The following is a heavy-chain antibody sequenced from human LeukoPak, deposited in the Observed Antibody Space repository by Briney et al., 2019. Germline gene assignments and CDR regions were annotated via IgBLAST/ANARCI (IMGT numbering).Heavy chain of an antibody. CDR2: IYSGLST. Sequence: EGCLRLSCAASGFAVSSNYMSWVRQAPGKGLEWVSIIYSGLSTYYADSVRGRFTISRDNSKNTLYLQMNTLRAEDTAVYYCASGIAVNAFDIWGQGTMVTVSS. CDR3: ASGIAVNAFDI. J-gene: IGHJ3*02. CDR1: GFAVSSNY. V-gene: IGHV3-53*01. D-gene: IGHD6-19*01.